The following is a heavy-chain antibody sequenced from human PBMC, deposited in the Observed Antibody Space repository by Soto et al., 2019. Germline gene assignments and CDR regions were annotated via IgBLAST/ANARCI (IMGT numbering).Heavy chain of an antibody. CDR3: SRALNA. CDR1: GFIFDNHW. V-gene: IGHV3-7*01. D-gene: IGHD2-8*01. J-gene: IGHJ4*02. Sequence: GGSLRLSCIASGFIFDNHWMDWVRQTPGKGLEWVANINPDGSEEHYVDSVKGRFTIPRDNTKNSLYLQMSSLTVEDSALYYCSRALNAWGQGTQVTVSS. CDR2: INPDGSEE.